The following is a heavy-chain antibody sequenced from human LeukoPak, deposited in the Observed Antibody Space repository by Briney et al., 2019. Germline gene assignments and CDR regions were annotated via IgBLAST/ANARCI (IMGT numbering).Heavy chain of an antibody. V-gene: IGHV1-18*01. J-gene: IGHJ4*02. Sequence: ASVKVSCKASGYTSTTYGTSWVRQAPGQGLEWMGWISNYNGKTNNAQKFEGRVTMTTETSTSTAYMELRSLRSDDTAVYYCGTDRGYWGQGTLVTVSS. CDR3: GTDRGY. D-gene: IGHD1-14*01. CDR1: GYTSTTYG. CDR2: ISNYNGKT.